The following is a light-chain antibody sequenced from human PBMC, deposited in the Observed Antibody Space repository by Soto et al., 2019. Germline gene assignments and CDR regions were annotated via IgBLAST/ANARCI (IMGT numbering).Light chain of an antibody. CDR1: QSVSNR. V-gene: IGKV3-11*01. J-gene: IGKJ4*01. Sequence: EIVLAQSPATLSLSPGERATLSCGASQSVSNRLAWYQQRPGQAPRLLIYDASNRAAGIPARFSGSGSGTDFTLTISSLESEDVAIYYCQQRSNWPLTFGGGTKVEIK. CDR2: DAS. CDR3: QQRSNWPLT.